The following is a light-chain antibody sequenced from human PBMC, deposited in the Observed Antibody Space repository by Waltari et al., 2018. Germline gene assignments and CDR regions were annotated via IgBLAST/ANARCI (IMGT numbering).Light chain of an antibody. J-gene: IGKJ5*01. CDR2: AAS. CDR3: QQSYSTPVG. Sequence: DIQMTQSPSSLSASVGDRVTITCRASQSISSYLNWYQQKPGKAPKLLIYAASSLQSGVPSRFSGSGSGTDSTLTISSLQPEDFATYYCQQSYSTPVGFGQGTRLEIK. CDR1: QSISSY. V-gene: IGKV1-39*01.